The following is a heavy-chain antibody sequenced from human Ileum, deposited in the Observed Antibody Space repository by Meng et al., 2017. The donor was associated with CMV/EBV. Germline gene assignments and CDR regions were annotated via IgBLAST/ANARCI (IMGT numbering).Heavy chain of an antibody. Sequence: GGSLRLSCAASGFTFEDYGMNWVRQAPGKGLEWVSGINWKGSRTDYADSVKGRFTISRDDAKNSLYPQMNSLRDEDTALYYCARDRWGPDVWGQGTTVTVSS. CDR3: ARDRWGPDV. CDR1: GFTFEDYG. J-gene: IGHJ6*02. CDR2: INWKGSRT. V-gene: IGHV3-20*04. D-gene: IGHD3-16*01.